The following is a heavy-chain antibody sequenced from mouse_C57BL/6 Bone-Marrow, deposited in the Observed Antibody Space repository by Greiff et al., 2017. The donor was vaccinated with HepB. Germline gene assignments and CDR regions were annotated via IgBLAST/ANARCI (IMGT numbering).Heavy chain of an antibody. D-gene: IGHD2-3*01. J-gene: IGHJ4*01. V-gene: IGHV1-22*01. CDR2: INPNNGGT. CDR3: ARVSDGYYKGAMDY. Sequence: EVKLMESGPELVKPGASVKMSCKASGYTFTDYNMHWVKQSHGKSLEWIGYINPNNGGTSYNQKFKGKATLTVNKSSSTAYMELRSLTSEDSAVYYCARVSDGYYKGAMDYWGQGTSVTVSS. CDR1: GYTFTDYN.